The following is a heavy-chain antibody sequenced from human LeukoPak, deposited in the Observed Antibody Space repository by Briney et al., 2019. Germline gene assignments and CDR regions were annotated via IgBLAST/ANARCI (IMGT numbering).Heavy chain of an antibody. J-gene: IGHJ3*02. Sequence: SETLSLTCTVSGGSISSSSYYWVWIRQPPGKGLEWIGSMYYGGSTYYNPSLESRVTISIDTSKNQFSLKLSSVTAADTAVYYCARLGWQWLVYAFDIWGQGTMVTVSS. CDR1: GGSISSSSYY. D-gene: IGHD6-19*01. CDR3: ARLGWQWLVYAFDI. V-gene: IGHV4-39*01. CDR2: MYYGGST.